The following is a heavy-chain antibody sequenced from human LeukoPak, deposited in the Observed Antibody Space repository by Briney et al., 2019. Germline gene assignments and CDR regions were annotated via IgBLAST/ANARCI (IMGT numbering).Heavy chain of an antibody. D-gene: IGHD5-12*01. V-gene: IGHV3-33*01. J-gene: IGHJ3*02. CDR2: IWYDGSNK. Sequence: GRSLRLSCAASGFTFSSYGMHWVRQAPGKGLEWVAVIWYDGSNKYYADSVKGRFTISRDNSKNTLYLQMNSLRADDTAVYYCARAGGSDAFDIWGQGTMVTVSS. CDR1: GFTFSSYG. CDR3: ARAGGSDAFDI.